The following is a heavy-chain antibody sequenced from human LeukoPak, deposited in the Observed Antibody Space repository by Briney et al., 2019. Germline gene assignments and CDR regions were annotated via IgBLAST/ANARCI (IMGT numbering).Heavy chain of an antibody. CDR2: IDYSGSA. Sequence: SETLSLTCTVSGGSVTSGSYYWSWIRQPPGGGLEWIGFIDYSGSANYKPSLKSRVTISIDTSKNQFSLNLTSVTAADTAVYYCARILVGGTFDYWGQGALVAVSS. CDR1: GGSVTSGSYY. CDR3: ARILVGGTFDY. V-gene: IGHV4-61*01. D-gene: IGHD1-26*01. J-gene: IGHJ4*02.